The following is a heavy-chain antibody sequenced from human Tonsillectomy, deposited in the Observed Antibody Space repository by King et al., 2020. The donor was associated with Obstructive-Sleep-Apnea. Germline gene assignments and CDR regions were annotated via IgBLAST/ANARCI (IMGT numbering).Heavy chain of an antibody. D-gene: IGHD1-26*01. J-gene: IGHJ6*02. Sequence: VQLVESGGGLVPPGGSLRLSCAASGFTVSSNYMSWGRQAPGKGLEWVSVIYSGGSTYYADSVKGRFTISRVNSKNTLYLQMNSLRAEDTAVYYCARYSGSYSARDVWGQGTTVTVSS. CDR1: GFTVSSNY. CDR3: ARYSGSYSARDV. V-gene: IGHV3-66*01. CDR2: IYSGGST.